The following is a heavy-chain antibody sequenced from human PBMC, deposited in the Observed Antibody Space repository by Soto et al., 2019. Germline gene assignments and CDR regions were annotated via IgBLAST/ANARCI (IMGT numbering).Heavy chain of an antibody. V-gene: IGHV3-15*07. CDR1: GFTFNNAW. CDR3: RAAGRTFPIDS. J-gene: IGHJ4*02. Sequence: EVQLVESGGGLVQPGGSLRLSCAASGFTFNNAWMNWVRQAPGKRLEWVGRIKSKTDGGTIDYAAPVKGRFTISRDDSKNTLYLQMSSRKTEDTAVYYCRAAGRTFPIDSWGQGTLVTVSS. D-gene: IGHD1-1*01. CDR2: IKSKTDGGTI.